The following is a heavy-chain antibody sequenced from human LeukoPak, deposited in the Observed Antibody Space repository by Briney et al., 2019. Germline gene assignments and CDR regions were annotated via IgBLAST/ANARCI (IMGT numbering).Heavy chain of an antibody. D-gene: IGHD6-6*01. CDR3: AKTPYSSSGVWFDP. J-gene: IGHJ5*02. V-gene: IGHV4-59*01. Sequence: PRSLSLTCTLSGGSLSSYYRSWVRHPPGEGLGWSGYFYYRGSTNYNPSLKTRVTISVDTSKNQFSLKLSSVTAADTAVYYCAKTPYSSSGVWFDPWGQGTLATVSS. CDR1: GGSLSSYY. CDR2: FYYRGST.